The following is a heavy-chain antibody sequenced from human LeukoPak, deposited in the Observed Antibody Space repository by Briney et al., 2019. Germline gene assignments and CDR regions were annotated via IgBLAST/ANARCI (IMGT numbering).Heavy chain of an antibody. J-gene: IGHJ4*02. CDR3: ARDPPKSSSYYYFGY. D-gene: IGHD3-22*01. CDR1: GGTFSSYA. V-gene: IGHV1-69*04. CDR2: IIPILGIA. Sequence: ASVKVSCKASGGTFSSYAISWVRQAPGQGLGWMGRIIPILGIANYAQKFQGRVTITADKSTSTAYMELSSLRSEDTAVYYCARDPPKSSSYYYFGYWGQGTLVTVSS.